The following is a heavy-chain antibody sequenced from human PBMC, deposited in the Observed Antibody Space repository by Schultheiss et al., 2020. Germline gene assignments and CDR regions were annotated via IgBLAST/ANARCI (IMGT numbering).Heavy chain of an antibody. CDR2: IWYDGSNK. Sequence: WGSMRLACAASGFTFSSYDMHWVRQATGKGLEWVAVIWYDGSNKYYADSVKGRFTISRDNSKNTLYLQMNSLRAEDTAVYYCARDRFYSNPFYYWGKGTLVTVSS. V-gene: IGHV3-33*08. J-gene: IGHJ4*02. D-gene: IGHD4-11*01. CDR1: GFTFSSYD. CDR3: ARDRFYSNPFYY.